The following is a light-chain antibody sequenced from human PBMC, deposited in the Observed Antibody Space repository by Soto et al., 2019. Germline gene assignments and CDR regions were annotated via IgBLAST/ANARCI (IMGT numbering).Light chain of an antibody. J-gene: IGKJ1*01. V-gene: IGKV1-5*03. CDR3: QQYNTYWT. CDR1: QSISSW. Sequence: DIQMTQSPSTLSAFVGDRVTITCRASQSISSWLAWYQQKPGKAPKLLIYKASSLESGVPSRFSGSGSGTDFTLTISSLQPDDIATYYCQQYNTYWTFGQGTKVEIK. CDR2: KAS.